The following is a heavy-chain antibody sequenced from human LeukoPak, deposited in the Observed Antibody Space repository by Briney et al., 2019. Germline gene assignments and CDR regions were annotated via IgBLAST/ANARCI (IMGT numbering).Heavy chain of an antibody. J-gene: IGHJ5*02. CDR2: IYYSGST. V-gene: IGHV4-31*03. CDR1: GGFNRRGGYY. CDR3: AKQNEGETNWFDP. D-gene: IGHD1-1*01. Sequence: SHNLSLTCIFSGGFNRRGGYYWSRIRQHTGKVLEWIGYIYYSGSTYSNASLQSRDIISVDTSKNQICMKLSAMTDADTAVQSCAKQNEGETNWFDPWGQGTLVTVSS.